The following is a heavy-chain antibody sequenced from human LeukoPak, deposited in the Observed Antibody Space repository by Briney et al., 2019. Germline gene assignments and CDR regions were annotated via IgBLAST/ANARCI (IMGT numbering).Heavy chain of an antibody. Sequence: SETLSLTCTVSGGSISSGSYYWSWIRQPAGKRLEWIGRLYTSGSTNYNPSLKSRVTISVDTSKNQFSLKLSSVTAADTAVYYCARDRSKQWLSWYFDLWGRGTLVTVSS. D-gene: IGHD6-19*01. CDR2: LYTSGST. J-gene: IGHJ2*01. CDR1: GGSISSGSYY. CDR3: ARDRSKQWLSWYFDL. V-gene: IGHV4-61*02.